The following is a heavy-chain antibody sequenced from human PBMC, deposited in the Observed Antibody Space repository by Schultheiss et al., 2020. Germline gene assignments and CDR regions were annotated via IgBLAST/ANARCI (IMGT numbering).Heavy chain of an antibody. CDR1: GFTVSSNY. CDR2: INHSGST. V-gene: IGHV4-34*01. D-gene: IGHD3-10*01. J-gene: IGHJ3*02. Sequence: WGSMRLSCAASGFTVSSNYMSWIRQPPGKGLEWIGEINHSGSTNYNPSLKSRVTISVDTSKNQFSLKLSSVTAADTAVYYCAKDLLGAGLDDAFDIWGQGTMITVAS. CDR3: AKDLLGAGLDDAFDI.